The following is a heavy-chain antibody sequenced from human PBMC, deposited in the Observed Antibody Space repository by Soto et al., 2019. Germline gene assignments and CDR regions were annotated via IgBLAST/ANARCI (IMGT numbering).Heavy chain of an antibody. CDR1: GYTFTSYA. D-gene: IGHD3-3*01. J-gene: IGHJ6*02. CDR3: ARPGYYDFWSGYSYGMDV. CDR2: INAGNGNT. Sequence: APVKFYCKASGYTFTSYAMHWVRQAPGQRLEWMGWINAGNGNTKYSQKFQGRVTITRDTSASTAYMELSSLRSEDTAVYYCARPGYYDFWSGYSYGMDVWGQGTTVTVSS. V-gene: IGHV1-3*01.